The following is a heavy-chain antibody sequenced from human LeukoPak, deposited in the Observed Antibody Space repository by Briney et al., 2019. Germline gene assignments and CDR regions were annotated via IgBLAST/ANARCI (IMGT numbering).Heavy chain of an antibody. CDR1: GFTFSSYA. CDR2: ISGSGDST. J-gene: IGHJ4*02. Sequence: GRSLRLSCAASGFTFSSYAMHWVRQAPGKGLEWVSAISGSGDSTFNADSVKGRFTISRDNSKNTLYLQMNSLRAEGTALYYCATSTVAKYDYWGQGTLVAVSS. D-gene: IGHD4-11*01. V-gene: IGHV3-23*01. CDR3: ATSTVAKYDY.